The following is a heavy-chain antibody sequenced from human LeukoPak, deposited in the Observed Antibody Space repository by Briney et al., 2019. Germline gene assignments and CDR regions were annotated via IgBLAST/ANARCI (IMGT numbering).Heavy chain of an antibody. Sequence: PGGSLRLSCAASGFTFSDHYMHWIRQPPGRGLEWISYIGTSESTIYFADSVKGRFTISRDNAKNSLYLQVNSLRAEDTAVYYCARGKRKSSSWLYNWLDPWGQGTLVTVSS. CDR1: GFTFSDHY. CDR3: ARGKRKSSSWLYNWLDP. CDR2: IGTSESTI. V-gene: IGHV3-11*01. D-gene: IGHD6-13*01. J-gene: IGHJ5*02.